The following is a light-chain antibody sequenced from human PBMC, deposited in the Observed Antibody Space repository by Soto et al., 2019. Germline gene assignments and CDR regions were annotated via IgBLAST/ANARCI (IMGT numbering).Light chain of an antibody. CDR2: EVS. CDR1: SSDIGGYDY. V-gene: IGLV2-8*01. CDR3: SSYVDVVTLEV. J-gene: IGLJ1*01. Sequence: QSVLAQPPSASGSPGQSVTISCTGTSSDIGGYDYVSWYQQHPGKAPKLIIYEVSKRPSGVPDRFSGSKSGNTASLTVSGLQAEDEADYYCSSYVDVVTLEVFGPGTKVTVL.